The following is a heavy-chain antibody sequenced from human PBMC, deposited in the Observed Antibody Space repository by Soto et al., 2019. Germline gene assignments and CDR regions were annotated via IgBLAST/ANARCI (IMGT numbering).Heavy chain of an antibody. CDR1: GGSFSGYY. V-gene: IGHV4-34*01. CDR2: INHSGST. CDR3: ARVPAMVRGVSYDY. D-gene: IGHD3-10*01. J-gene: IGHJ4*02. Sequence: PSETLSLTCAVYGGSFSGYYWSWIRQPPGKGLEWIGEINHSGSTNYNPSLKSRVTISVDTSKNQFSLKLSSVTAADTAVYYCARVPAMVRGVSYDYWGQGTLVTVSS.